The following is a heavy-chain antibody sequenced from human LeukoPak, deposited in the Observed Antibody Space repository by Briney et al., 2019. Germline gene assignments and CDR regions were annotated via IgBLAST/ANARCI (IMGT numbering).Heavy chain of an antibody. J-gene: IGHJ4*02. Sequence: GGSLRLSCVASGFTFSDHAMNWVRQAPGKGLEWVSAISGNGAGTYYADNVEGRFTISRDNSKNTLYVHMNSLRAEDTAVYYCVRHDSSGYHYDQWGQGTLVTVSS. CDR1: GFTFSDHA. V-gene: IGHV3-23*01. CDR3: VRHDSSGYHYDQ. D-gene: IGHD3-22*01. CDR2: ISGNGAGT.